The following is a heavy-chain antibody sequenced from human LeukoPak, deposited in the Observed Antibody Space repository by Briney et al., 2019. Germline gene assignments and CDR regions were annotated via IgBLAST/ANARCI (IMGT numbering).Heavy chain of an antibody. CDR1: GGSISSHY. CDR3: AREVYYDSSGYYFRYFDY. V-gene: IGHV4-59*11. Sequence: MTSETLSLTCTVSGGSISSHYWSWIRQPPGKGLEWIGYISYSGSTNYNPSLKSRVTMSVDTSKNQFSLKLSSVTAADTAVYYCAREVYYDSSGYYFRYFDYWGQGTLVTVSS. D-gene: IGHD3-22*01. J-gene: IGHJ4*02. CDR2: ISYSGST.